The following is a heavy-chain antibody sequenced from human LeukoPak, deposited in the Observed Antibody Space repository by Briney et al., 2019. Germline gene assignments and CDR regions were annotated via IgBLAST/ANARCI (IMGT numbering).Heavy chain of an antibody. CDR3: ARGGSFVEY. J-gene: IGHJ4*02. CDR1: GFTFSNYE. D-gene: IGHD3-10*01. V-gene: IGHV3-48*03. CDR2: ISSGGSTV. Sequence: AGGSLRLSCAASGFTFSNYEMHWVRRAQGKGLEWVSYISSGGSTVYYADSVKGRFTVSRDNAKNSLYLQMSSLRAEDTAVYYCARGGSFVEYWGQGTLVSVSS.